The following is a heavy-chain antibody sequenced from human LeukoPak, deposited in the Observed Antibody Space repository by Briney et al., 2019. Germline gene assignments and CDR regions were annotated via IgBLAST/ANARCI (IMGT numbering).Heavy chain of an antibody. CDR3: ARTPSNSRGWYDVYFDY. CDR2: IYPGDSDT. D-gene: IGHD6-19*01. V-gene: IGHV5-51*01. J-gene: IGHJ4*02. CDR1: GYSFTSYW. Sequence: GESLKISCKGSGYSFTSYWIGWVRQMPGKGLEWMGIIYPGDSDTRYSPSFQGQVTISADKSISTAYLQWSSLKASDTAMYYCARTPSNSRGWYDVYFDYWGQGTLVTVSS.